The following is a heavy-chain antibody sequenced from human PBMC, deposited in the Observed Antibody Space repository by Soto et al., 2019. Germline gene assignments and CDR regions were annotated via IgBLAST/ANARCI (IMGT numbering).Heavy chain of an antibody. Sequence: GGSLRLSCAASGFPFDDYSMNWVRQVPGKGLEWVSLISWDGADTYYADSVKGRFTVSRDNSKNSLYLQMNSLTTEDTAMYSCAKFGGSGRSSESHASEIWGQGKMVTV. CDR1: GFPFDDYS. D-gene: IGHD3-3*01. CDR2: ISWDGADT. CDR3: AKFGGSGRSSESHASEI. J-gene: IGHJ3*02. V-gene: IGHV3-43*01.